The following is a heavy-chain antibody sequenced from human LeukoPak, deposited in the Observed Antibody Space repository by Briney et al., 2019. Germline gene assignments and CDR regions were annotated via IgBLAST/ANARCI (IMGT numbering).Heavy chain of an antibody. CDR3: ARAQYPVSGWLRY. Sequence: PSETLSLTCAVYGGSFSGYYWSWIRQPPGKGLEWIGEINHSGSTNYNPSLKSRVTISVDTSKKPFSLKLSSVTAADTAVYYCARAQYPVSGWLRYWGQGTLVTVSS. CDR2: INHSGST. CDR1: GGSFSGYY. J-gene: IGHJ4*02. D-gene: IGHD5-12*01. V-gene: IGHV4-34*01.